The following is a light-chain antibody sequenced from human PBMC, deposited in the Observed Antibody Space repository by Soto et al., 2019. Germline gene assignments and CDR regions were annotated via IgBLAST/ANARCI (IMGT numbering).Light chain of an antibody. CDR2: DVS. CDR1: QSISSW. J-gene: IGKJ2*01. V-gene: IGKV1-5*01. Sequence: HYPPTLFATIVEKVTTTLPASQSISSWLAWYQQKPGKAPKLLIYDVSSLESGVPSRFSGSGSGTEFTLTISSLQTDDFATYYCQQYNSYSQTFGQGTK. CDR3: QQYNSYSQT.